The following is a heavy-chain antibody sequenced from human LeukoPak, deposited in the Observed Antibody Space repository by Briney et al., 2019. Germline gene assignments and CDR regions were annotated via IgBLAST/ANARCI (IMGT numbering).Heavy chain of an antibody. CDR3: AHRPWDWNVGHY. CDR1: GFSLSTSGVG. CDR2: IYWDDDK. J-gene: IGHJ4*02. Sequence: SGPTLVKPTQTLTLTCTFSGFSLSTSGVGVGWIRQPPEKALEWLALIYWDDDKRYSPSLKSRLTITKDTSKNQVVLTMTNMDPVDTATYYCAHRPWDWNVGHYWGQGTLVTVSS. D-gene: IGHD1-1*01. V-gene: IGHV2-5*02.